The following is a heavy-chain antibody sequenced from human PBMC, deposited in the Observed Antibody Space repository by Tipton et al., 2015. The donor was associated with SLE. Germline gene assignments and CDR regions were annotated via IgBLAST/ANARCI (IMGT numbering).Heavy chain of an antibody. V-gene: IGHV1-8*02. CDR1: GYTFTDYG. Sequence: QVQLVQSGAEVKKPGASVKVSCKASGYTFTDYGVSWVRQAPGQGLERMGWMNPNSGNTGYAQKFQGRVTMTRNTSISTAYMELSSLRSEDTAVYYCARVLPWGSYRQLKPLGYWGQGTLVTVSS. D-gene: IGHD3-16*02. CDR3: ARVLPWGSYRQLKPLGY. CDR2: MNPNSGNT. J-gene: IGHJ4*02.